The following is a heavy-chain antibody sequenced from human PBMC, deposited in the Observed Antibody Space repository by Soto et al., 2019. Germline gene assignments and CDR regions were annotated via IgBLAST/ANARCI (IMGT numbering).Heavy chain of an antibody. V-gene: IGHV3-23*01. CDR3: AKDLWFFCICSRVINRFYF. Sequence: PGGSLRLSCAASGFTFSTYAMTWVRQAPGKGLEWVSAISASGGSTYYADSVKGRFTISRDNSKNTLYLQMNSLRVEDTAIYYCAKDLWFFCICSRVINRFYFWGQGSLVP. CDR2: ISASGGST. J-gene: IGHJ4*02. CDR1: GFTFSTYA. D-gene: IGHD3-10*01.